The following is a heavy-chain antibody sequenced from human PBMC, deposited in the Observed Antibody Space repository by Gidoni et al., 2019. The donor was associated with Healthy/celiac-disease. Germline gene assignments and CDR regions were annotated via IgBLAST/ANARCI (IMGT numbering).Heavy chain of an antibody. CDR3: ARHEGGEGGVEV. D-gene: IGHD3-3*01. J-gene: IGHJ4*02. Sequence: QVQLQESGPGLVKPSETLSLTCTVSGGSISSYYWRWIRQPPGKGLEWIGYIYYSGSTNYNPSLKSRVTILVDTSKNQFYLKLSSVTAADTAVYYCARHEGGEGGVEVWGQGTLVTVSS. CDR1: GGSISSYY. V-gene: IGHV4-59*08. CDR2: IYYSGST.